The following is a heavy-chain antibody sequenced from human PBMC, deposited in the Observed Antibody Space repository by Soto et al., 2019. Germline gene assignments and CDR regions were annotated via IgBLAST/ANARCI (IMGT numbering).Heavy chain of an antibody. Sequence: QVQLVQSGAEVKKPGASVKVSCKASGYTFTSYGISWVRQAPGQGLEWMGWISAYNGNTNYAQKLQGRVTMTTDTSTSTAYMELRRLRSDDTAVYYCARAEGWELRYYYGMDVWGQGTTVTVSS. CDR3: ARAEGWELRYYYGMDV. CDR1: GYTFTSYG. D-gene: IGHD1-26*01. V-gene: IGHV1-18*01. CDR2: ISAYNGNT. J-gene: IGHJ6*02.